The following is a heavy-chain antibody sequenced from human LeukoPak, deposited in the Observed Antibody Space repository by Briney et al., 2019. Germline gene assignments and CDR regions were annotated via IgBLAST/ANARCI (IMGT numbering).Heavy chain of an antibody. Sequence: SETLSLTCTVSGDSISSGSYYWTWIRQPAGKGLEYIGRIYINGTINYNPSLKSRVTISVDTSKNQFSLKLSSVTAADTAVYYCARAKYYDILTGYNRPLDYWGQGTLVTVSS. D-gene: IGHD3-9*01. V-gene: IGHV4-61*02. CDR3: ARAKYYDILTGYNRPLDY. CDR1: GDSISSGSYY. J-gene: IGHJ4*02. CDR2: IYINGTI.